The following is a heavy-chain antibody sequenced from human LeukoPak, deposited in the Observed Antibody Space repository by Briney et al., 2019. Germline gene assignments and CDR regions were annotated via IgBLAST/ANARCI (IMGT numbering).Heavy chain of an antibody. D-gene: IGHD5-12*01. CDR1: GYNFTSYW. CDR2: IYPGDSDT. V-gene: IGHV5-51*01. Sequence: GEALQISCKGSGYNFTSYWNGWVRPMPGKGLEWMGIIYPGDSDTRYSPSFQGQVTISADKSISTAYLQWSSLKASDTAMYYCARHPGDSGYSNFDYWGQGTLVTVSS. J-gene: IGHJ4*02. CDR3: ARHPGDSGYSNFDY.